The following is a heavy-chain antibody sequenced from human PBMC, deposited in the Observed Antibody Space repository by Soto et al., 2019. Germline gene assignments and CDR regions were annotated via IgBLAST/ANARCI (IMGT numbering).Heavy chain of an antibody. CDR3: AREKGHGWSGYWDKRYYGMDV. CDR1: GFTVSRYS. D-gene: IGHD3-3*01. J-gene: IGHJ6*02. CDR2: SSSSSSTI. V-gene: IGHV3-48*02. Sequence: GGSLTLAGATSGFTVSRYSMNWVRQAPGKGREGVSYSSSSSSTIYDADSLKGQCTVARYNANNSLYLPMNSLRDADTAVSYCAREKGHGWSGYWDKRYYGMDVWAQGTTVTVSS.